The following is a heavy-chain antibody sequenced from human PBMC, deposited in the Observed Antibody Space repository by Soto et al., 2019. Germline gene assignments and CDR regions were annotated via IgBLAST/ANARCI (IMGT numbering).Heavy chain of an antibody. Sequence: EWMGWINPNSGGTNYAQKFQGWVTMTRDTSISTAYMELSRLRSDDTAVYYCARDLYLCSGGSCYPHSWFDPWGQGTLVTVTS. CDR3: ARDLYLCSGGSCYPHSWFDP. V-gene: IGHV1-2*04. D-gene: IGHD2-15*01. CDR2: INPNSGGT. J-gene: IGHJ5*02.